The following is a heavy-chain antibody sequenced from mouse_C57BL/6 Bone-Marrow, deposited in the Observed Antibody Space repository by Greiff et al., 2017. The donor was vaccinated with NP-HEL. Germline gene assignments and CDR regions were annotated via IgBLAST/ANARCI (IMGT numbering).Heavy chain of an antibody. Sequence: QVQLQQPGTELVKPGASVKLSCKASGYTFTNYWMYWVKQRPGQGLEWIGNINPSNGGTNYNEKFKNKATLTVDKSSSTAYMQLCSLTSECSAVYYCARDSGYAFDYWGQGTTLTVSS. D-gene: IGHD3-2*02. J-gene: IGHJ2*01. CDR1: GYTFTNYW. V-gene: IGHV1-53*01. CDR3: ARDSGYAFDY. CDR2: INPSNGGT.